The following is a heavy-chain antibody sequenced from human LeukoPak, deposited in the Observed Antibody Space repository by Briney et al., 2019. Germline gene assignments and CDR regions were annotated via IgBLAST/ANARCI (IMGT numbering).Heavy chain of an antibody. Sequence: GGSLRLSCAASRFTFSSYWMSWVRQAPGKGLEWVANIKQDGSETHYVDSVKGRFTISRDNAKNSLYLQMNSLRAEDTAVYYCAELGITMIGGVWGKGTTVTISS. J-gene: IGHJ6*04. CDR2: IKQDGSET. D-gene: IGHD3-10*02. CDR3: AELGITMIGGV. CDR1: RFTFSSYW. V-gene: IGHV3-7*01.